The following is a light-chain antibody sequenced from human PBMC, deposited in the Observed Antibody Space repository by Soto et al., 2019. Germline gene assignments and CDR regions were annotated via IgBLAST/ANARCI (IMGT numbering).Light chain of an antibody. V-gene: IGLV2-23*01. CDR3: CSYAGSRGLV. CDR1: SSDVGSYNL. J-gene: IGLJ2*01. Sequence: QSALSQPRSVSGSPGQSVTISCTGTSSDVGSYNLVSWYQQHPGKAPKLMIYEGSKRPSGVSNRFSGSKSGNTASLTISGLQAEDEADYYCCSYAGSRGLVFGGGTKVTVL. CDR2: EGS.